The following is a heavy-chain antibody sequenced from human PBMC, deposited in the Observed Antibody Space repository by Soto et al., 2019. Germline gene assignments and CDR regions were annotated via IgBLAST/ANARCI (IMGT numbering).Heavy chain of an antibody. CDR2: INPKTGAT. J-gene: IGHJ5*02. Sequence: ASVKVSCKASGYTFTGYYIHWVRQAPGQGLEWVGWINPKTGATNFAQRFQGRVTMTRDTSITTAYMDLSSLTSDDTATYYCAKTYDGSGQPSHWFGPWGQGTPVTVSS. V-gene: IGHV1-2*02. CDR1: GYTFTGYY. CDR3: AKTYDGSGQPSHWFGP. D-gene: IGHD3-22*01.